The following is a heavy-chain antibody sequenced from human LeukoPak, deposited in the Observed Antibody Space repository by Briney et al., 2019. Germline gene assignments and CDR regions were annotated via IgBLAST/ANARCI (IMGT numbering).Heavy chain of an antibody. CDR1: GFTFSSYG. D-gene: IGHD5-24*01. Sequence: GGSLRPSCAASGFTFSSYGMHWVRQAPGKGLEWVAFIRYDGSNKYYADSVKGRFTISRDNSKNTLYLQMNSLRAEDTAVYYCAKEKGDGYNTYFDYWGQGTLVTVSS. CDR3: AKEKGDGYNTYFDY. J-gene: IGHJ4*02. V-gene: IGHV3-30*02. CDR2: IRYDGSNK.